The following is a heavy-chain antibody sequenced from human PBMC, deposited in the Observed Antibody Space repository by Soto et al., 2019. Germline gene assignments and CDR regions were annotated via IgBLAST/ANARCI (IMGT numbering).Heavy chain of an antibody. D-gene: IGHD2-8*01. Sequence: QVQLQESGPGLVKPSQTLSLTCTVSGGSISSGGYYWSWIRQHPGKGLEWIGYIYYSGSTYYNPSLKIRVTISVDTSKNQFSLKLSSVTAADTAVYYCARGYCTNGVCPFAFDIWGQGTMVTVSS. CDR3: ARGYCTNGVCPFAFDI. J-gene: IGHJ3*02. CDR1: GGSISSGGYY. V-gene: IGHV4-31*03. CDR2: IYYSGST.